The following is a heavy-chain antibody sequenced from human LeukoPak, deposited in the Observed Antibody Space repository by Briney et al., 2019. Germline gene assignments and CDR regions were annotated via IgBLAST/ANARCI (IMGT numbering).Heavy chain of an antibody. CDR1: GFTFSSYA. D-gene: IGHD3-10*01. Sequence: GGSLRLSCAASGFTFSSYAMSWVRQAPGKGLEWVSAISGSGGSTYYADSVKGRFTISRDNSKNTLYLQMNSLRAEDTAVYYCAKDSSTNYYGSGSYPFNWFDPRGQGTLVTVSS. V-gene: IGHV3-23*01. CDR3: AKDSSTNYYGSGSYPFNWFDP. J-gene: IGHJ5*02. CDR2: ISGSGGST.